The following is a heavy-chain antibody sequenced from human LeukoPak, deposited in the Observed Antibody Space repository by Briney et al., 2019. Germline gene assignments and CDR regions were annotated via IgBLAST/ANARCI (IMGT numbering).Heavy chain of an antibody. D-gene: IGHD3-10*01. CDR3: TKLARAPRDFDY. CDR2: ISGSGGST. V-gene: IGHV3-23*01. Sequence: GGSLRLSCAASGFTFSSYAMSWVRQAPGKGLEWVSAISGSGGSTYYADSVKGRFTISRDNSKNSLYLQMNSLKTEDTAVYYCTKLARAPRDFDYWGQGTLVTVSS. CDR1: GFTFSSYA. J-gene: IGHJ4*01.